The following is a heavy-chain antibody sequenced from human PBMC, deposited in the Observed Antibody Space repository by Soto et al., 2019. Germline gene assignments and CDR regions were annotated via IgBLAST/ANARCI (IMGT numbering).Heavy chain of an antibody. J-gene: IGHJ4*02. CDR2: IWYDGSNK. CDR3: ASRGAAGTSGWLDY. D-gene: IGHD6-13*01. V-gene: IGHV3-33*01. CDR1: GFTFSSYG. Sequence: QVQLVESGGGVVQPGRSLRLSCAASGFTFSSYGMHWVRQAPGKGLEWVAVIWYDGSNKYYADSVKGRFTISRDNSKNTLYLQTNSLRAEDTAVYYCASRGAAGTSGWLDYWGQGTLVTVSS.